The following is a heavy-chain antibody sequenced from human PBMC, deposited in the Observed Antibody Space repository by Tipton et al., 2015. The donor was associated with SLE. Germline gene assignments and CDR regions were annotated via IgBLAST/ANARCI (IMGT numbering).Heavy chain of an antibody. CDR3: AKNRGGYCSGDSCYGLDI. Sequence: TLSLTCTVSGGSMNSGNYYWTWIRQPAGKGLEWIGRVSTTGSTSYNPSLRGRVTISVDTSKNQFSLKLSSVTAADTAIYYCAKNRGGYCSGDSCYGLDIWGQGTMVTVSS. D-gene: IGHD2-15*01. CDR1: GGSMNSGNYY. CDR2: VSTTGST. V-gene: IGHV4-61*02. J-gene: IGHJ3*02.